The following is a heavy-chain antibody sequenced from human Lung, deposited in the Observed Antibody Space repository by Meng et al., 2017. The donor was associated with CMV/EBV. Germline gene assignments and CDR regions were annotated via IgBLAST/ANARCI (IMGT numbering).Heavy chain of an antibody. CDR2: INHSGST. CDR3: ARGPSYYYVSGSYYNAMYNWFDP. D-gene: IGHD3-10*01. V-gene: IGHV4-34*01. Sequence: YYGSWICKPQGKELEWIGEINHSGSTNYTPSIKSRVTISVDTSKNQFSLKLSSVTAADTDVYYCARGPSYYYVSGSYYNAMYNWFDPWGQGTLVTVSS. J-gene: IGHJ5*02. CDR1: YY.